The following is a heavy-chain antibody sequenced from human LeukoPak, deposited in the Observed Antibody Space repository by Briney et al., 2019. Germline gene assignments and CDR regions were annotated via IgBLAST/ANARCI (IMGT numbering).Heavy chain of an antibody. J-gene: IGHJ4*02. D-gene: IGHD1-1*01. CDR1: GGTFSSYA. CDR2: IIPILGIA. V-gene: IGHV1-69*04. Sequence: SVKVSCKASGGTFSSYAISWVRQAPGQGLEWMGRIIPILGIANYAQKFQGRVTITADKSTGTAYMELSSLRSEDTAVYYCVRNVGSGFDYWGQGTLVTVSS. CDR3: VRNVGSGFDY.